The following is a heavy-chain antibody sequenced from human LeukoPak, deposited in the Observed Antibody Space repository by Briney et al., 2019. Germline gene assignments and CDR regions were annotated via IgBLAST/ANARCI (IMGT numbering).Heavy chain of an antibody. V-gene: IGHV3-23*01. D-gene: IGHD2-21*01. J-gene: IGHJ4*02. Sequence: GGSLRLSCAASGFTFSSYAMSWVRQAPGKGLEWVSALSSSGGSTYYADSVKGRFTISRDNSKNTLYVQMNSLGAEDTAVYYCAKGAAGTLVGHYFDSWGQGTLVTVSS. CDR3: AKGAAGTLVGHYFDS. CDR2: LSSSGGST. CDR1: GFTFSSYA.